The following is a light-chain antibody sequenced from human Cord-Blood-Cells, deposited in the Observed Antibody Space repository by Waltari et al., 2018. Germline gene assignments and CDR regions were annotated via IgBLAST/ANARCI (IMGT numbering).Light chain of an antibody. V-gene: IGKV3-11*01. CDR2: DAS. CDR3: QQRSNWFT. Sequence: EIVLTQSPATLSLSPGERATLSCRASQSVSSYLAWYQQKPGQAPRPLIYDASNRATGIPARFSGSGSGTDFTLTISSLEPEDFAVYYCQQRSNWFTFGPGTKVDIK. CDR1: QSVSSY. J-gene: IGKJ3*01.